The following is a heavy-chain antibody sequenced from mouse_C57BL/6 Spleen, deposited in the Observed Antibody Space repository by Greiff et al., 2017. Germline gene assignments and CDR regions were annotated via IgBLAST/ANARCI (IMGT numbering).Heavy chain of an antibody. D-gene: IGHD4-1*01. CDR1: GFTFSSYG. J-gene: IGHJ2*01. Sequence: EVNLVESGGDLVKPGGSLKLSCAASGFTFSSYGMSWVRQTPDKRLEWVATISSGGSYTYYPDSVQGRFTISRDNAKNTLYLQMSSLKSEDTAMYYCARQGANRERVFDYWGQGTTLTVSS. CDR2: ISSGGSYT. V-gene: IGHV5-6*01. CDR3: ARQGANRERVFDY.